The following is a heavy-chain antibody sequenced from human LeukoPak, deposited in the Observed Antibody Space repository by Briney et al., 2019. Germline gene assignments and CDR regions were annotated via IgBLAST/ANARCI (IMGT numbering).Heavy chain of an antibody. CDR1: GFTFSSYW. CDR3: ARGGWDDFRSGGGYYFDY. J-gene: IGHJ4*02. V-gene: IGHV3-7*01. Sequence: PGGFLRLSCAASGFTFSSYWMSWVRQAPGKGLEWVANIKQDGSEKYYVDSVKGRFTISRDNAKNSLYLQMNSLRAEDTAVYYCARGGWDDFRSGGGYYFDYWGQGTLVTVSS. D-gene: IGHD3-3*01. CDR2: IKQDGSEK.